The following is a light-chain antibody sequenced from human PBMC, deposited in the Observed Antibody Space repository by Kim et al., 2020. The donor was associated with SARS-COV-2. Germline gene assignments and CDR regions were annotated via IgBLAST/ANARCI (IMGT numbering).Light chain of an antibody. CDR1: RSVSSN. V-gene: IGKV3-15*01. Sequence: EIVMTQSPDTLSVSPGERGTLSCRASRSVSSNLAWYLQKPGQAPRLLIYGASTRATDIPARFSGSGSGTEFTLTISSLQSEDFAVYYCQQYNDWPPLTFGQGTKVYIK. CDR3: QQYNDWPPLT. J-gene: IGKJ1*01. CDR2: GAS.